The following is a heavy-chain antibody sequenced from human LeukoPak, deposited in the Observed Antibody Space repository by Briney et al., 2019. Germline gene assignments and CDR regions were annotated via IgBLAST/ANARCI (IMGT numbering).Heavy chain of an antibody. CDR1: GGSISSGNYH. J-gene: IGHJ4*02. CDR2: IYTSGNT. Sequence: KPSQTLSLTCTVSGGSISSGNYHWSWIRQPAGKGLEWIGRIYTSGNTNYNPSLKSRVTISMDTSKNQFSLNLNHVTAADSAVYYCAREEISVAETIDSWGQGTLVTVSS. CDR3: AREEISVAETIDS. V-gene: IGHV4-61*02. D-gene: IGHD6-19*01.